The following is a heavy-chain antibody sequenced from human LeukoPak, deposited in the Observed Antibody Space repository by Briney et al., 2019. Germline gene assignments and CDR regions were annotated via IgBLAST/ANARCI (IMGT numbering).Heavy chain of an antibody. CDR3: ASHSNWAYFDY. CDR2: IYYSGST. CDR1: GYSISSGYY. J-gene: IGHJ4*02. Sequence: PSETLSLTCTVSGYSISSGYYWSWIRQPPGKGLEWIGYIYYSGSTYYNPSLKSRVTISVDTSKNQFSLKLSSVTAADTAVYYCASHSNWAYFDYWGQGTLVTVSS. D-gene: IGHD7-27*01. V-gene: IGHV4-30-4*08.